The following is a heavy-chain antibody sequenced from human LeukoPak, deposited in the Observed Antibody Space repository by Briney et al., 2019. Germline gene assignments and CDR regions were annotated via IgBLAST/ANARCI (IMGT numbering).Heavy chain of an antibody. CDR1: GYSFTSYW. J-gene: IGHJ4*02. V-gene: IGHV5-51*01. CDR2: IYPGDSDT. Sequence: GESLKIYCKGSGYSFTSYWIGWVRQMPGKGREWMGIIYPGDSDTRYSPSFQGQVTISADKSISTAYLQWSSLKASDTAMYYCARKIYGSESYLLVDYWGQGALVTVSS. CDR3: ARKIYGSESYLLVDY. D-gene: IGHD3-10*01.